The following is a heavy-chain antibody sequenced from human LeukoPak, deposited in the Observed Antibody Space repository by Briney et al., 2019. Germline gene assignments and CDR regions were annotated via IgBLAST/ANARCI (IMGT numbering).Heavy chain of an antibody. D-gene: IGHD5-12*01. Sequence: GGSLRLSCAASGFTFSSYNMNWVRQAPGKGLEWVSYISSSSSTIYYADSVKGRFTISRDNAKNSLYLQMNSLRDEDTAVYYCAREAIVATIFLESPLVLDYWGQGTLVTVSS. CDR1: GFTFSSYN. CDR2: ISSSSSTI. V-gene: IGHV3-48*02. J-gene: IGHJ4*02. CDR3: AREAIVATIFLESPLVLDY.